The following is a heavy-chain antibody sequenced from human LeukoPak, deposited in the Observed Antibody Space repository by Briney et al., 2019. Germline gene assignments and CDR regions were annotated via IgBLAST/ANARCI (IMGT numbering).Heavy chain of an antibody. V-gene: IGHV3-30*03. CDR3: ARENSGSYWGFDY. CDR1: GFTFSSYG. CDR2: ISYDGSNE. Sequence: GGFLRLSCAASGFTFSSYGMHWVRQAPGKGLEWVAVISYDGSNEYYADSVKGRFTISRDNSKNTLYLQMNSLRAEDTAVYYCARENSGSYWGFDYWGQGTLVTVSS. J-gene: IGHJ4*02. D-gene: IGHD1-26*01.